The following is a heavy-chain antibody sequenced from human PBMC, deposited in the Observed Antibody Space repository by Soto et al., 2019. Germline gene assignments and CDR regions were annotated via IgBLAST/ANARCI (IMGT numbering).Heavy chain of an antibody. J-gene: IGHJ6*03. D-gene: IGHD3-3*01. CDR3: ARVSQDDFWKHPYYYYYMDV. V-gene: IGHV1-18*01. Sequence: GASVKVSCKASGYTFTSYGISWVRQAPGQGLEWMGWISAYNGNTNYAQKLQGRVTMTTDTSTSTAYMELRSLRSDDTAVYYCARVSQDDFWKHPYYYYYMDVWGKGTTVTVSS. CDR1: GYTFTSYG. CDR2: ISAYNGNT.